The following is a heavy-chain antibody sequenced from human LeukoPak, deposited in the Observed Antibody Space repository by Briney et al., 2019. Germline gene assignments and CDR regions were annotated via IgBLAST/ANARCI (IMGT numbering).Heavy chain of an antibody. CDR3: ARGEMAIIEDAFDI. J-gene: IGHJ3*02. CDR2: IYYSGST. D-gene: IGHD5-24*01. V-gene: IGHV4-59*01. CDR1: GGSISSYY. Sequence: SETLSLTCTVSGGSISSYYWSWIRQPPGKGLEWIGYIYYSGSTNYNPSLKSRVTISVDTSKNQFSLKLSSVTAADTAVYYCARGEMAIIEDAFDIWGQGTMVTVSS.